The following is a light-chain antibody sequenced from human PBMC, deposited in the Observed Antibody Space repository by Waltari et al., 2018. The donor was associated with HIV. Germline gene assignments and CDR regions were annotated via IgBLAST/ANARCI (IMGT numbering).Light chain of an antibody. CDR2: EDS. CDR1: TIGTKR. CDR3: QVWDSTSDHLWV. J-gene: IGLJ3*02. Sequence: SYVLTQSPSVSVAPGQTARITCWGNTIGTKRVHWYRQKPGQAPVLVVYEDSDRPSGIPERFSGSNSGNAATLTISKVEVGDEADYFCQVWDSTSDHLWVFGGGSRLTVL. V-gene: IGLV3-21*02.